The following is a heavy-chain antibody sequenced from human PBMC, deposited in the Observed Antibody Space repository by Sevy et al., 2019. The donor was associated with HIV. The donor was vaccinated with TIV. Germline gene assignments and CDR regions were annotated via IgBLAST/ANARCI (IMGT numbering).Heavy chain of an antibody. D-gene: IGHD3-22*01. CDR1: GGSISSGGYS. CDR2: IYHSGST. J-gene: IGHJ3*02. V-gene: IGHV4-30-2*01. CDR3: ARGGEYYYDSSGYYEGDAFDI. Sequence: SETLSLTCAVSGGSISSGGYSWSWIRQPPGKGLEWIGYIYHSGSTYYNPSLKSRVTISVDRSKNQFSLKLSSVTAAETAVYYCARGGEYYYDSSGYYEGDAFDIWGQGTMVTVSS.